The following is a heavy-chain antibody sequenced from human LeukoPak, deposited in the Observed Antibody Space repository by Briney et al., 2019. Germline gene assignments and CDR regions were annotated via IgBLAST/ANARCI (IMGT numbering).Heavy chain of an antibody. CDR2: INKDGSER. CDR1: GLPFNIYW. D-gene: IGHD2-8*01. Sequence: GGSLRLSCAASGLPFNIYWMTWVRQAPGKGLEWVANINKDGSERYYLDSVEGRFTISRDNARNSLFLQMNSLRVEDTAVYYCTKGGHVDDWGQGIQVTVTS. CDR3: TKGGHVDD. V-gene: IGHV3-7*01. J-gene: IGHJ4*02.